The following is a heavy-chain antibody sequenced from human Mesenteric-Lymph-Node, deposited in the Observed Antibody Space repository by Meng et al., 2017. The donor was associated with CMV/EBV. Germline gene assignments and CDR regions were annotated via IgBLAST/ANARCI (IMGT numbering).Heavy chain of an antibody. Sequence: SVKVSCKASGGTFINYAISWVRQAPGQGLEWMGGIIPIFGSANYAQNFQGRVTITTDEFASSGYMELSRLISEDTAVYYCARGGASGSQFDYWGQGTLVTVSS. CDR1: GGTFINYA. V-gene: IGHV1-69*05. CDR2: IIPIFGSA. D-gene: IGHD3-22*01. CDR3: ARGGASGSQFDY. J-gene: IGHJ4*02.